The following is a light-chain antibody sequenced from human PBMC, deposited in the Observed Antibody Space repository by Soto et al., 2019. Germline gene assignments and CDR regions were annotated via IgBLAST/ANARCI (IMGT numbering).Light chain of an antibody. CDR3: QSYDSSLSGYV. Sequence: QSVLTQPPSVSGAPGQRVTISCTGRSSNIGAPYDVHWYQQLPGTAPKLLIYDNTNRPSGVPDRFSGSKSGTSASLAIIGLQAEDEADYYCQSYDSSLSGYVFGPGTKVTVL. J-gene: IGLJ1*01. CDR1: SSNIGAPYD. V-gene: IGLV1-40*01. CDR2: DNT.